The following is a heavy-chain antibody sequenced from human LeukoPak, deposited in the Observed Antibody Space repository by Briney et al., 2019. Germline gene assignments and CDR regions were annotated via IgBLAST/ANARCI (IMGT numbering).Heavy chain of an antibody. J-gene: IGHJ4*02. CDR3: ARGLLWFGESYFDY. D-gene: IGHD3-10*01. CDR2: IYHSGST. CDR1: GYSISSGYY. Sequence: SETLSLTCTVSGYSISSGYYWGWIRQPPGKGLEWIGSIYHSGSTYYNPSLKSRVTISVDTSKNQFSLKLSSVTAADTAVYYCARGLLWFGESYFDYWGQGTLVTVSS. V-gene: IGHV4-38-2*02.